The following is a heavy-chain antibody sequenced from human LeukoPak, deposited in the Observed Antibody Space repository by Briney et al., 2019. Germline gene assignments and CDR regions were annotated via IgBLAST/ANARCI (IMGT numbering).Heavy chain of an antibody. V-gene: IGHV3-23*01. CDR2: ISGSGGGT. CDR1: GFTFSTFA. CDR3: AKAFSAYENWPPNWFDP. J-gene: IGHJ5*02. Sequence: GGSLRLSCAASGFTFSTFAMSWVRQAPGKGLEWVSAISGSGGGTYYADSVKGRLTISRDNSKNTLYPQMSSLRAEDTAVYYCAKAFSAYENWPPNWFDPWGQGTLVTVSS. D-gene: IGHD5-12*01.